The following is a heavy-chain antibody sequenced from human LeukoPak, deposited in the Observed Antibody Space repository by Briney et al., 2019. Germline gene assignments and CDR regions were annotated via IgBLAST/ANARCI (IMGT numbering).Heavy chain of an antibody. CDR3: ARGTSGDVLLWFGETDTYYFDY. D-gene: IGHD3-10*01. V-gene: IGHV4-59*01. CDR1: GGSISSYY. CDR2: IYYSGST. Sequence: SETLSLTCTVSGGSISSYYWSWIRQPPGKGLEWVGYIYYSGSTNYNPSLKGRVTISVDTSKNQFSLKLSSVAAANRAVYYCARGTSGDVLLWFGETDTYYFDYWGQGTLVTVSS. J-gene: IGHJ4*02.